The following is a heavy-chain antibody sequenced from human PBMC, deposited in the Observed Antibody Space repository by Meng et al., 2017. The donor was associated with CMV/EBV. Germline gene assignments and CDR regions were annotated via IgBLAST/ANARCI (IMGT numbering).Heavy chain of an antibody. D-gene: IGHD3-3*01. CDR2: IKQDGSGK. CDR1: GFTFSSYW. V-gene: IGHV3-7*01. CDR3: ARGSFTIFGVDEDYFDY. Sequence: GESLKISCAASGFTFSSYWMSWVRQAPGKGLEWVANIKQDGSGKYYVDSVKGRFTISRDNAKNSLYLQMNSLRAEDTAVYYCARGSFTIFGVDEDYFDYWGQGTLVTVSS. J-gene: IGHJ4*02.